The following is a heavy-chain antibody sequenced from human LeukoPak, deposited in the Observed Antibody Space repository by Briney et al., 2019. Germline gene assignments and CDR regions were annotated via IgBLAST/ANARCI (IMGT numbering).Heavy chain of an antibody. J-gene: IGHJ4*02. Sequence: SETLSLTCTVSSGSISSYYWSWIRQPPGKGLEWIGYIYYSGSTNYNPSLKSRVTISVDTSKNQFSLKLSSVTAADTAVYYCARDRSGSSWFLDYWGQGTLVTVSS. V-gene: IGHV4-59*01. CDR2: IYYSGST. CDR3: ARDRSGSSWFLDY. CDR1: SGSISSYY. D-gene: IGHD6-13*01.